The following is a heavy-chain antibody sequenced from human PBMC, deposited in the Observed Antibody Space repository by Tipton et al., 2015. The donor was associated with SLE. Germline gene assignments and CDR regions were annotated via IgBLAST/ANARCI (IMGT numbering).Heavy chain of an antibody. V-gene: IGHV4-34*01. Sequence: TLSLICAVYGGSFSGYYWSWIRQPPGKGLEWIGEINHSGSTNYNPSLKSRVTISVDTSKNQFSLKLSSVTAADTAVYYCARVRPPLSIFGVVKGTDYYYMDVWGKGTTVTVSS. CDR1: GGSFSGYY. D-gene: IGHD3-3*01. CDR2: INHSGST. CDR3: ARVRPPLSIFGVVKGTDYYYMDV. J-gene: IGHJ6*03.